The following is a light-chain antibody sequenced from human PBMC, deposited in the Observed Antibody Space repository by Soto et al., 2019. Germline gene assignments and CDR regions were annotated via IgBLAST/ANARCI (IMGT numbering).Light chain of an antibody. V-gene: IGKV1-39*01. CDR2: AAS. Sequence: DIKMTQSPSSLSASVGDRVTITCRASESIARHLNWYQQKPGKAPKLLIYAASSLQNGVPSRFRGGGSGTDFTLTISNLQPEDFATYYFQQTYTTLSITFGQGTRLEIK. J-gene: IGKJ5*01. CDR1: ESIARH. CDR3: QQTYTTLSIT.